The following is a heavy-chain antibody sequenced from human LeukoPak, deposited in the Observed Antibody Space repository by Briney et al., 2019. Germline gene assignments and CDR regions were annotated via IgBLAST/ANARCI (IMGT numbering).Heavy chain of an antibody. D-gene: IGHD1-26*01. V-gene: IGHV4-4*09. CDR3: ARSPFVAGVGPTSWYFDL. CDR2: IYSSAHT. Sequence: SETLSLTCTVSGASITSYYWTWIRQPPGKGLEWIGYIYSSAHTDVNPSLKSRFTISVDASKSQVSLKQFSVTASDTALYYCARSPFVAGVGPTSWYFDLWGRGTLVTVSS. J-gene: IGHJ2*01. CDR1: GASITSYY.